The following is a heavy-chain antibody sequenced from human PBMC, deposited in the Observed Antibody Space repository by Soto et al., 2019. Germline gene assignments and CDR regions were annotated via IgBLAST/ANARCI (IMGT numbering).Heavy chain of an antibody. Sequence: VQLVESGGGVVQPGRSLRLSCAASGFTFSSYAMHWVRQAPGKGLEWVSAISGSGGSTYYADSVKGRFTISRDNSKNTLYLQMNSLRAEDTAVYYCAKGRVYSSSWYVGDYWGQGTLVTVSS. V-gene: IGHV3-23*04. CDR2: ISGSGGST. CDR1: GFTFSSYA. CDR3: AKGRVYSSSWYVGDY. J-gene: IGHJ4*02. D-gene: IGHD6-13*01.